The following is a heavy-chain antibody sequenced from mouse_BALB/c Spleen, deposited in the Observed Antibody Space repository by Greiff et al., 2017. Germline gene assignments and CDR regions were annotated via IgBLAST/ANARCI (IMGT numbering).Heavy chain of an antibody. CDR1: GDSITSGY. Sequence: VQLKESGPSLVKPSQTLSLTCSVTGDSITSGYWNWIRKFPGNKLEYMGYISYSGSTYYNPSLKSRISITRDTSKNQYYLQLNSVTTEDTATYYCARAIDYYGSSYRWYFDVWGAGTTVTVAS. D-gene: IGHD1-1*01. CDR2: ISYSGST. V-gene: IGHV3-8*02. CDR3: ARAIDYYGSSYRWYFDV. J-gene: IGHJ1*01.